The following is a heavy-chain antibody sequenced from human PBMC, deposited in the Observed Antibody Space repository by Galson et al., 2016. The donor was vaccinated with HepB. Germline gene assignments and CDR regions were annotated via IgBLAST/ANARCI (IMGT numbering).Heavy chain of an antibody. CDR1: EDSFFGYW. CDR2: IYPDDSAT. D-gene: IGHD6-13*01. J-gene: IGHJ3*01. Sequence: QSGAEVKKPGESLKISCKGYEDSFFGYWIGWVRQMPGKGLEWMGIIYPDDSATTYSPSFQGQVTISVDKSMRTAYLQWSRLKASDTAMYYCARLGAALGREAFDVWGQGTMVSVSS. V-gene: IGHV5-51*01. CDR3: ARLGAALGREAFDV.